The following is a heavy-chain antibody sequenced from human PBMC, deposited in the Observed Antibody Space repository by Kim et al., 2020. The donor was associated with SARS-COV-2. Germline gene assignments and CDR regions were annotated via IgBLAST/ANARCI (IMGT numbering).Heavy chain of an antibody. V-gene: IGHV4-39*01. CDR3: ARHQTSITMIVVVWADAFDI. D-gene: IGHD3-22*01. J-gene: IGHJ3*02. CDR1: GGSISSSSYY. Sequence: SETLSLTCTVSGGSISSSSYYWGWIRQPPGKGLEWIGSIYYSGSTYYNPSLKSRVTISVDTSKNQFSLKLSSVTAADTAVYYCARHQTSITMIVVVWADAFDIWGQGTMVTVSS. CDR2: IYYSGST.